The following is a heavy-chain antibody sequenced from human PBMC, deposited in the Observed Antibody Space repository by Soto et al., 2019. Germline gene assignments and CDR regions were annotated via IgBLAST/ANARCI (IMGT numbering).Heavy chain of an antibody. CDR1: GGSFSGYY. J-gene: IGHJ6*02. V-gene: IGHV4-34*01. CDR3: ARERYCSSTSCFYYYYYGMDV. CDR2: INHSGST. D-gene: IGHD2-2*01. Sequence: SETLSLTCAVYGGSFSGYYWSWIRQPPGKGLEWIGEINHSGSTNYNPSLKSRVTISVDTSKNQFSLKLSSVTAADTAVYYCARERYCSSTSCFYYYYYGMDVWGQGTKVTVSS.